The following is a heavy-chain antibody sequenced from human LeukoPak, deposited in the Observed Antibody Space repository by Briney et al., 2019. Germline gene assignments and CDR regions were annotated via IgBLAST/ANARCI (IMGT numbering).Heavy chain of an antibody. Sequence: RTSETLSLTCAVYGGSFSSYYWSWIRQPPGKGLEWIGEIIDSGSTKYNSSLKSRVTISVDTSKNQFSLNLSSVTAADTAVYYCARTRIMITFGGVIVRESFDYWGQGALVTVSS. V-gene: IGHV4-34*12. CDR3: ARTRIMITFGGVIVRESFDY. D-gene: IGHD3-16*02. J-gene: IGHJ4*02. CDR2: IIDSGST. CDR1: GGSFSSYY.